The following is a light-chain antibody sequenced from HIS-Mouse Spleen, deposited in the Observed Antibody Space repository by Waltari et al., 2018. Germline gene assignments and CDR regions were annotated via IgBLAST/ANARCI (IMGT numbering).Light chain of an antibody. CDR3: QQLNSYPPT. CDR1: QGISSY. J-gene: IGKJ1*01. CDR2: AAS. V-gene: IGKV1-9*01. Sequence: DIQLTQSPSFLSASVGDRVTITCRARQGISSYLACYKQKPGKAPKLLIYAASTLQSGVPSRFSGSGSGTEFTLTISSLQPEDFATYYCQQLNSYPPTFGQGTKVEIK.